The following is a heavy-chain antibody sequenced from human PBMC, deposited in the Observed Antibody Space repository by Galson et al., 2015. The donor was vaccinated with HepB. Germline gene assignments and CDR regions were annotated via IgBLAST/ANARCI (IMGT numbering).Heavy chain of an antibody. CDR1: GYTFTSYG. CDR3: ARVYSPGTVPMVFYFDH. CDR2: ISAYNGNT. Sequence: SVKVSCKASGYTFTSYGITWVRQAPGQGLEWMGWISAYNGNTNYAQKLQGRVTMTTDTSTSTAYMEVRSLRSDDTAVYYCARVYSPGTVPMVFYFDHWGQGTLVTVSS. V-gene: IGHV1-18*04. J-gene: IGHJ4*02. D-gene: IGHD1-14*01.